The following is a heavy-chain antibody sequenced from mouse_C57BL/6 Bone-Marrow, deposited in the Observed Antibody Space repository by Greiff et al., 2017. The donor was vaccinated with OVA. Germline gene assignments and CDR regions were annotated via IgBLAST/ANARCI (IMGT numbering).Heavy chain of an antibody. D-gene: IGHD1-1*01. CDR2: ISSGSSTI. J-gene: IGHJ4*01. CDR1: GFTFSDYG. V-gene: IGHV5-17*01. Sequence: DVKLVESGGGLVKPGGSLKLSCAASGFTFSDYGMHWVRQAPEKGLEWVAYISSGSSTIYYADTVKGRFTISRDNAKNTLFLQMTSLRSEDTAMYYGARRHYYCSSYYAMDYWGQGTSVTVSS. CDR3: ARRHYYCSSYYAMDY.